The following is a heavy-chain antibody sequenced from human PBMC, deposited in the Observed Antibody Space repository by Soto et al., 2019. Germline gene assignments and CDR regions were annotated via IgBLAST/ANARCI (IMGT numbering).Heavy chain of an antibody. CDR2: IDNDGGTT. V-gene: IGHV3-74*01. J-gene: IGHJ4*02. D-gene: IGHD3-10*01. Sequence: EVQLVESGGGSVQPGGSLRLSCAASGFTFSSYFMYWVRQAPGKGLVWVSRIDNDGGTTNYADSVKGRFTISRDNAKNTLYLQMNSLRAEDTAVYYWTRGYYGPDYWGQGTLVTVSS. CDR1: GFTFSSYF. CDR3: TRGYYGPDY.